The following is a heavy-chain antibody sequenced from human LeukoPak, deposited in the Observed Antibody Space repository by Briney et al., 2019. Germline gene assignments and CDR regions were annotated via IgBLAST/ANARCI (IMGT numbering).Heavy chain of an antibody. D-gene: IGHD1-7*01. J-gene: IGHJ4*02. CDR2: LYIRGST. CDR3: ARAATGNYHFDS. V-gene: IGHV4-61*02. CDR1: GDSITSGSYY. Sequence: SQTLSLTCTVSGDSITSGSYYWSWIRQPAGKGLEWIGRLYIRGSTNYSPSLKSRVTISADRSKNQLSLSLRSVTAADTGVYFCARAATGNYHFDSWGQGTLVTVSS.